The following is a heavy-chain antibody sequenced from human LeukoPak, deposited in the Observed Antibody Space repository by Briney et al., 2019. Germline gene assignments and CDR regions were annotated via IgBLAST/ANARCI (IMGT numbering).Heavy chain of an antibody. J-gene: IGHJ3*02. Sequence: ASVKLSCTASGYTFTIYGISWVREAPGPGREWMGWIGAYNGNTNDAQKLQGRVTMTTDTSTSTAYMELRSLSSDDTAVYYCARDQSDVLQWFGELSGAFDIWGQGTMVTVSS. D-gene: IGHD3-10*01. CDR2: IGAYNGNT. CDR3: ARDQSDVLQWFGELSGAFDI. V-gene: IGHV1-18*01. CDR1: GYTFTIYG.